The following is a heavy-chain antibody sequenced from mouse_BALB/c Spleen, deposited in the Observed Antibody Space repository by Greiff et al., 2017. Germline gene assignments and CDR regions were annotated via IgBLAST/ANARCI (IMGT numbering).Heavy chain of an antibody. CDR1: GFTFSSYA. CDR3: ARNYYYGSSYVDFDY. Sequence: EVKVVESGGGLVKPGGSLKLSCAASGFTFSSYAMSWVRQTPEKRLEWVASISSGGSTYYPDSVKGRFTISRDNARNILYLQMSSLRSEDTAMYYCARNYYYGSSYVDFDYWGQGTTLTVSS. CDR2: ISSGGST. D-gene: IGHD1-1*01. J-gene: IGHJ2*01. V-gene: IGHV5-6-5*01.